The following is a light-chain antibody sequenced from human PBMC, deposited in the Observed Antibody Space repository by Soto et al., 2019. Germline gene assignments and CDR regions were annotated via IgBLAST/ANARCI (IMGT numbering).Light chain of an antibody. V-gene: IGKV3-15*01. CDR3: QKYNSGPLT. Sequence: EIVLTQSPATLSVSPGDRATLSCRASESVSSNVAWYQQKPGQTPRLLIYGASTRATGVPPRFSGSRSGTEFTLTISSLQPEDVAIYYCQKYNSGPLTFGGGTKVDIK. CDR1: ESVSSN. CDR2: GAS. J-gene: IGKJ4*01.